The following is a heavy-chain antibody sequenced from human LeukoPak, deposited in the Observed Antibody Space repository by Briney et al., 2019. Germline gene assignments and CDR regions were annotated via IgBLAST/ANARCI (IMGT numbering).Heavy chain of an antibody. D-gene: IGHD1-26*01. Sequence: GGSLRLSCAAPGFTFSSYSMNWVRQAPGKGLEWVSSISSSSSYIYYADSVKGRFTISRDNAKNSLYLQMNSLRAEDTAVYYCARDSGSYYPYYFDYWGQGTLVTVSS. J-gene: IGHJ4*02. CDR2: ISSSSSYI. V-gene: IGHV3-21*01. CDR1: GFTFSSYS. CDR3: ARDSGSYYPYYFDY.